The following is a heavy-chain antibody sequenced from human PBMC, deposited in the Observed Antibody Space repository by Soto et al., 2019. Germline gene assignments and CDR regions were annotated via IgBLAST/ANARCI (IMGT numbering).Heavy chain of an antibody. J-gene: IGHJ6*02. V-gene: IGHV4-4*07. CDR3: ATAHGIAAQPPDYYYRGMDV. CDR1: GGSISSYY. Sequence: SETLSLTCTVSGGSISSYYWSWIRQPAGKRLEWIGRIYTSGSTNYNPSLKSRVTMSVDTSKNQFSLKLSSVTAADTAVYYCATAHGIAAQPPDYYYRGMDVWGQGTTVTVSS. CDR2: IYTSGST. D-gene: IGHD6-6*01.